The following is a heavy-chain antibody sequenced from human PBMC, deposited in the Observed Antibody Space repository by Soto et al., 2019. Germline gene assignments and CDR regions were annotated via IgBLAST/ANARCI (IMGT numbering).Heavy chain of an antibody. CDR3: ATVGTGSYNWFDP. CDR1: GFTFSRNW. V-gene: IGHV3-74*01. Sequence: PGGSLRLSCAASGFTFSRNWMHWVRQAPGKGLVWLSRINSDGTTTTYADSVKGRFAISRDNSKNTVYLQINNLRADDTAVYYCATVGTGSYNWFDPWGQGTLVTVS. D-gene: IGHD6-13*01. CDR2: INSDGTTT. J-gene: IGHJ5*02.